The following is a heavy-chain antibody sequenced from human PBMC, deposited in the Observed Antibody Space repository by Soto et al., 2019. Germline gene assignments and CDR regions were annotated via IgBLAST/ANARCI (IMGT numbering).Heavy chain of an antibody. V-gene: IGHV1-69*13. CDR3: ARDKQKWSRFRNYYYYGMDV. CDR2: IIPIFGTA. CDR1: GGTFSSYA. Sequence: SVKVSCKASGGTFSSYAISWVRQAPGQGLEWMGGIIPIFGTANYAQKFQGRVTITADESTSTAYTELSSLRSEDTAVYYCARDKQKWSRFRNYYYYGMDVWGQGTTVTVSS. J-gene: IGHJ6*02. D-gene: IGHD2-15*01.